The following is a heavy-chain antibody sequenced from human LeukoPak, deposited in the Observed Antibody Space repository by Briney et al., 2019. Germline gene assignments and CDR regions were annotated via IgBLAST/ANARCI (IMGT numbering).Heavy chain of an antibody. CDR3: ARGAYSSGWAYFDH. J-gene: IGHJ4*02. CDR1: GFTLSDYS. D-gene: IGHD6-19*01. CDR2: ISFSVNTK. Sequence: GGSLRLSCAASGFTLSDYSINWVRQAPGKGLEWVSYISFSVNTKYYGDSVKGRFTISRDNAKNSLYLHMDSLRAEDTAVYYCARGAYSSGWAYFDHWGQGTLVTVSS. V-gene: IGHV3-48*04.